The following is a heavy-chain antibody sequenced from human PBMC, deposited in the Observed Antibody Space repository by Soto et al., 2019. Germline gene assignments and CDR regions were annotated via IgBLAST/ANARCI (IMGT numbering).Heavy chain of an antibody. J-gene: IGHJ2*01. CDR3: VRRNVNTAMVYWYFDL. CDR1: GFSLDTSGVS. D-gene: IGHD5-18*01. CDR2: IYWDDDK. Sequence: QITLTESGPTLVKPTQTLTLTCTFSGFSLDTSGVSVSWIRQSPGKALEWLALIYWDDDKRYSPSLKNRLTITKDTSKNQVVLTMTNMDPVDTGTYYCVRRNVNTAMVYWYFDLWGRGTLVTVSS. V-gene: IGHV2-5*04.